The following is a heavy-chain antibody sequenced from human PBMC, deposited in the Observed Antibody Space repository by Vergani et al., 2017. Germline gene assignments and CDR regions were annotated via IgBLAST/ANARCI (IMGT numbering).Heavy chain of an antibody. CDR2: INWNGGST. V-gene: IGHV3-20*04. D-gene: IGHD3-10*01. CDR1: GFPFDDYG. J-gene: IGHJ4*02. CDR3: ARVIWFGELLGYYLDY. Sequence: EVQLVESGGGVVRPGGSLRLSCAASGFPFDDYGMSWVRHAPGKGLEWVSGINWNGGSTGYADSVKGRFTISRDNAKNSLYLQMNILRAEDTAFYYCARVIWFGELLGYYLDYWGQGTLVTVSS.